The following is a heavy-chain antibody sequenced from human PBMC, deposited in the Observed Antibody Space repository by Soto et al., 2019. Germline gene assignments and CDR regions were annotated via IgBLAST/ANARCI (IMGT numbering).Heavy chain of an antibody. CDR1: GYTFTSYG. J-gene: IGHJ1*01. Sequence: QVPLVQSGPDLKRPGASMKVSCKASGYTFTSYGISWVRPAPGQGLEWMAWISPLKGRTQYSQKAQGRVTLSTDTSSNTAYMEMTTLRVDDTAVYYCAMDYGDRPEYFKHWGQGTLVTVS. V-gene: IGHV1-18*04. CDR2: ISPLKGRT. CDR3: AMDYGDRPEYFKH. D-gene: IGHD4-17*01.